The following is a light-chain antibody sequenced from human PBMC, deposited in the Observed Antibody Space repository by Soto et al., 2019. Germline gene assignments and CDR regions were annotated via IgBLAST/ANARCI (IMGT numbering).Light chain of an antibody. CDR2: EVS. Sequence: QSVLTQPPSVSGSPGQSVTISCTGTSSDVGSYNRVSWYQQPPGTAPKLMIYEVSNRPSGVPDRFSGSKSGNTASLTISGLQAEDEADYYCSSYTISSTVVFGGGTQLTVL. J-gene: IGLJ2*01. V-gene: IGLV2-18*02. CDR1: SSDVGSYNR. CDR3: SSYTISSTVV.